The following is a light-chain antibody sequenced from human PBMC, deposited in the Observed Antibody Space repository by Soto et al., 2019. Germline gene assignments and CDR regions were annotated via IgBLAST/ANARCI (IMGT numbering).Light chain of an antibody. V-gene: IGLV2-14*01. CDR3: NSFRVSHLYV. CDR1: STDGGGYNA. CDR2: DVT. J-gene: IGLJ1*01. Sequence: QSALRQPATVSRSPGQTITISCTGTSTDGGGYNAVSWYQHHPGKAPKLIIYDVTHRPSGVSDRFSASKSGNTAALTISGLQAEDEADYYCNSFRVSHLYVFGTGTRVTV.